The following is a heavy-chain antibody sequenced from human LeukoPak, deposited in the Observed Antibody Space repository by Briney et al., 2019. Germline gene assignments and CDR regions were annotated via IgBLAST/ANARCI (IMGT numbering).Heavy chain of an antibody. CDR3: ARDAVGYCSGGSCYPMKNYYYYMDV. CDR1: GGSISSYY. D-gene: IGHD2-15*01. Sequence: SETLSLTCTVSGGSISSYYWSWIRQPAGKGLEWIGRIYTSGSTNYNPSLKSRVTMSVDTSKNQFSLKLSSVTAADTAVYYCARDAVGYCSGGSCYPMKNYYYYMDVWGKGTTVTISS. J-gene: IGHJ6*03. V-gene: IGHV4-4*07. CDR2: IYTSGST.